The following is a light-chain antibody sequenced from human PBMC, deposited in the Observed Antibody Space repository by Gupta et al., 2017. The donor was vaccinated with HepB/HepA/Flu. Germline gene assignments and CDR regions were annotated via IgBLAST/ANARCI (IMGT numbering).Light chain of an antibody. CDR2: RTS. Sequence: ETVLTQSPGTLSLSPGERATLSCRGSQSFSSTFLAWYQQKPGQAPRLLIYRTSSRATGIPDRFSGSRSGTDFTLTISRLEPEDFAVYYCQQYGSSPLTFGGGTKVEIK. J-gene: IGKJ4*01. CDR1: QSFSSTF. V-gene: IGKV3-20*01. CDR3: QQYGSSPLT.